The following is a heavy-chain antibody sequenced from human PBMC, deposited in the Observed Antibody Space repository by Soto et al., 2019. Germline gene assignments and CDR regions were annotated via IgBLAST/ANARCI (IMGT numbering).Heavy chain of an antibody. CDR2: ISGSGGST. CDR1: GFTFSSYA. J-gene: IGHJ5*02. Sequence: QLGGPLRLSCAASGFTFSSYAMSWVRQAPGKGLEWVSAISGSGGSTYYADSVKGRFTISRDNSKNTLYLQMNSLRAEDTAVYYCAKDGDSSGWLSDWFDPWGQGTLVTVSS. CDR3: AKDGDSSGWLSDWFDP. V-gene: IGHV3-23*01. D-gene: IGHD6-19*01.